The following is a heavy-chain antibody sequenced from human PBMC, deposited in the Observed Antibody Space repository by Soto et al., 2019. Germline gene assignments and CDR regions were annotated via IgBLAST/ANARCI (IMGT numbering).Heavy chain of an antibody. CDR2: IDHSGST. V-gene: IGHV4-34*01. Sequence: SETLSLTCAVYGGSFSGYYWSWIRQPPGKGLEWIGEIDHSGSTNYNPSLKSRVTISVDTSKNQFSLKLSSVTAADTAVYCCARGRYDFWSGYRFDYWGQGTLVTVSS. CDR1: GGSFSGYY. J-gene: IGHJ4*02. CDR3: ARGRYDFWSGYRFDY. D-gene: IGHD3-3*01.